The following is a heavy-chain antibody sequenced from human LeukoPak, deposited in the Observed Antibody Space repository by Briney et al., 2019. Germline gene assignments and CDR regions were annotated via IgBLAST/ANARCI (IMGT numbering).Heavy chain of an antibody. CDR3: AREWLRSFDY. D-gene: IGHD5-12*01. CDR1: GGSFSGYY. V-gene: IGHV4-34*01. Sequence: PSETLSLTCAVYGGSFSGYYWSWIRQPPGKGLEWIGEINHSGSTNYNPCLKSRVTISVDTSKNQFSLKLSSVTAADTAVYYCAREWLRSFDYWGQGTLVTVSS. J-gene: IGHJ4*02. CDR2: INHSGST.